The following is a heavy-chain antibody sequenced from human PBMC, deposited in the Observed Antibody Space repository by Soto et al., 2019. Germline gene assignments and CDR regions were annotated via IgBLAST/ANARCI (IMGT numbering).Heavy chain of an antibody. Sequence: QVQLQESGPGLVKPSQTLSLTCTVSGGSISNVDSYWNWIRQHPVKGLEWIGYIHSSGTTLYNPSLKSRITISVDTSNNQFSLNLSSVTAADTAMYYCARTTQGFDFWGQGTLVTVSS. CDR1: GGSISNVDSY. CDR2: IHSSGTT. CDR3: ARTTQGFDF. V-gene: IGHV4-31*03. D-gene: IGHD4-17*01. J-gene: IGHJ4*02.